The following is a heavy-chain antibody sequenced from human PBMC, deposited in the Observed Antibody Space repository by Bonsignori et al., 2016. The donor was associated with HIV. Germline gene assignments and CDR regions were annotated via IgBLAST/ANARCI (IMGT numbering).Heavy chain of an antibody. CDR2: IYTSGST. J-gene: IGHJ5*02. CDR3: ARDHAYSSKGWFDP. D-gene: IGHD6-13*01. Sequence: SETLSLTCTVSGGSISSGSYYWSWIRQPAGKGLEWVGRIYTSGSTNYNPSLKSRVTISVDTSKNQFSLKLSSVTAADTAVYYCARDHAYSSKGWFDPWGQGTLVTVSS. V-gene: IGHV4-61*02. CDR1: GGSISSGSYY.